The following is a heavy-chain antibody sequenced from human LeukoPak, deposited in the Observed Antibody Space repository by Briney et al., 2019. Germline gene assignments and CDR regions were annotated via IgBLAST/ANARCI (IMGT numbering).Heavy chain of an antibody. D-gene: IGHD1-14*01. CDR3: AKDRHPARTDGYYFDY. V-gene: IGHV3-30*02. CDR2: IWYDGSNK. J-gene: IGHJ4*02. Sequence: GGSLRLSCAASGFTFSSYGMHWVRQAPGKGLEWVAVIWYDGSNKYYADSVKGRFTISRDNSKNTLYVQMNSLRAEDTAVYYCAKDRHPARTDGYYFDYWGQGTLVTVSS. CDR1: GFTFSSYG.